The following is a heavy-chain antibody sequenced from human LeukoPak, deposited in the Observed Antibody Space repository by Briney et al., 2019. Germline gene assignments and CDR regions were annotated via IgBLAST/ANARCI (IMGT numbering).Heavy chain of an antibody. CDR1: GLTLSSYW. D-gene: IGHD3-22*01. CDR2: IKQDGSEK. Sequence: GGSLRLSCAASGLTLSSYWMSWVRQAPGKGREWVANIKQDGSEKYYVDSVKGRFTISRDNAKNSMYLQMNSLRAEDTAVYYCAREDYYDSSGPGYWGQGTLVTVSS. V-gene: IGHV3-7*01. CDR3: AREDYYDSSGPGY. J-gene: IGHJ4*02.